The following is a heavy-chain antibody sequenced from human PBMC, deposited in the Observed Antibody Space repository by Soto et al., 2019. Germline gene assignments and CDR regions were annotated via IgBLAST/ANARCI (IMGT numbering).Heavy chain of an antibody. V-gene: IGHV4-39*01. CDR2: ISYTGST. Sequence: TSETLSLTCTVSGGSISSSSSYYWGWIRQPPGKGLEWIGSISYTGSTYYNPSLKSRVAISVVTSKNEFSLKLSSVTAADTAVYYCARLNYGGSGFESWGQGTLVTVSS. J-gene: IGHJ4*02. CDR1: GGSISSSSSYY. CDR3: ARLNYGGSGFES. D-gene: IGHD4-17*01.